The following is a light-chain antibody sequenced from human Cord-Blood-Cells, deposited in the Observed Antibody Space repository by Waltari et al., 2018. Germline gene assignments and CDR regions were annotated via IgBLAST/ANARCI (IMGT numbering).Light chain of an antibody. V-gene: IGLV2-14*01. CDR1: SSDVGGYNY. CDR2: EDS. Sequence: QSALTQPASVSGSPGQSITISCPGTSSDVGGYNYVSWYQQHPGKAPKLMIYEDSNRPSGVSNRFSGSKSGNTASLTISGLQAEDEADYYCSSYTSSSTLVFGTGTKVTVL. CDR3: SSYTSSSTLV. J-gene: IGLJ1*01.